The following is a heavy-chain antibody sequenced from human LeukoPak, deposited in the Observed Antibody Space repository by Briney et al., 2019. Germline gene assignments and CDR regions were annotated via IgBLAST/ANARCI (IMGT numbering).Heavy chain of an antibody. V-gene: IGHV1-2*02. CDR3: AIPTRRVAVAHPDYYYGMDV. D-gene: IGHD6-19*01. Sequence: ASVKVSCKASGYTFTSYDINWVRQAPGQGLEWMGWINPNSGGTNYAQKFQGRVTMTRDTSISTAYMELSRLRSDDTAVYYCAIPTRRVAVAHPDYYYGMDVWGQGTTVTVSS. J-gene: IGHJ6*02. CDR2: INPNSGGT. CDR1: GYTFTSYD.